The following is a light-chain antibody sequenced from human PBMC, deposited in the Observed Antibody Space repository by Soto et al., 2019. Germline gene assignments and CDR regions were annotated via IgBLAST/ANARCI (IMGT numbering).Light chain of an antibody. V-gene: IGKV3-20*01. CDR1: HIVISN. CDR3: QQYGSSLLT. CDR2: DAS. Sequence: EIVMTQSPATLSVSPGERATLSCSASHIVISNLSCYQQKPGQAPRLLIYDASNRATGIPARFSGSGSGTDFTLTISRLEPEDFAVYYCQQYGSSLLTFGGGTKVDIK. J-gene: IGKJ4*01.